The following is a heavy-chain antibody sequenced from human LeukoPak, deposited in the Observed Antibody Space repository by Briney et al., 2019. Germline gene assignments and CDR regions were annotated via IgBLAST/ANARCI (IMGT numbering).Heavy chain of an antibody. CDR1: GGSFSGYY. Sequence: SSETLSLTCAVYGGSFSGYYWSWIRQPPGKGLEWIGEINHSGSTNYNPSLKSRVTISVDTSKNQFSLKLSSVTAADTAVYYCARLAFTDHTYYFDYWGQGTLVTVSS. CDR2: INHSGST. CDR3: ARLAFTDHTYYFDY. D-gene: IGHD2-21*01. J-gene: IGHJ4*02. V-gene: IGHV4-34*01.